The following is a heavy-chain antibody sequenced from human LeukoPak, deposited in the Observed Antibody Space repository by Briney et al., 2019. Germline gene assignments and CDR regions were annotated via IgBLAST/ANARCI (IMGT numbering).Heavy chain of an antibody. V-gene: IGHV3-53*04. CDR1: GFTFGNSW. Sequence: QSGGSLRLSCAASGFTFGNSWVHWVRQAPGKGLVWVSVIYSGGSTYYADSVKGRFTISRHNSKNTLYLQMNSLRAEDTAVYYCARVDLNYYYYYGMDVWGQGTTVTVSS. CDR2: IYSGGST. CDR3: ARVDLNYYYYYGMDV. J-gene: IGHJ6*02. D-gene: IGHD3/OR15-3a*01.